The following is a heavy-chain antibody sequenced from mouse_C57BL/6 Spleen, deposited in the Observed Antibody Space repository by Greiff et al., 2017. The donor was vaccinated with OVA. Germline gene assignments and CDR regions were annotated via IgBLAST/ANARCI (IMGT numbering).Heavy chain of an antibody. Sequence: QVQLKQPGAELVKPGASVKLSCKASGYTFTSYWMQWVKQRPGQGLEWIGEIDTSDSYTNYNQKFKGKAPLTVDTSSSTAYMQLSSLTSEDSAVYYCASGGLRRGVDYWGQGTTLTVSS. J-gene: IGHJ2*01. CDR3: ASGGLRRGVDY. CDR1: GYTFTSYW. D-gene: IGHD2-4*01. V-gene: IGHV1-50*01. CDR2: IDTSDSYT.